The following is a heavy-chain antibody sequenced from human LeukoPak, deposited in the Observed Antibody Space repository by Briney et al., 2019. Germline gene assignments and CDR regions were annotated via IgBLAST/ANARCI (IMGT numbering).Heavy chain of an antibody. J-gene: IGHJ6*01. CDR3: ATRPYSSIPYGMDV. CDR1: GITFSNSA. V-gene: IGHV3-23*01. CDR2: ITKNGDKT. Sequence: GGSLRLSCVPSGITFSNSAMNWVRKAPGKGLEWVATITKNGDKTYYADSVKGRFTISRDNAKNTLYLQMNSLRAVDTAVYYCATRPYSSIPYGMDV. D-gene: IGHD6-13*01.